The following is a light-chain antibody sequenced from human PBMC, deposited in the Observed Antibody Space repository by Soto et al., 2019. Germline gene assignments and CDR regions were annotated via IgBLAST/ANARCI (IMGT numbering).Light chain of an antibody. CDR2: EGS. Sequence: QSVLTQPASVSGSPGQSMTISCTGTSSDVGSYNLVSWYQQHPGKAPKLMIYEGSKRPSGVSNRFSGSKAGNTASLTISGLQAEEEADYCCCSYAGSSTYVFGTGTKVTVL. CDR3: CSYAGSSTYV. J-gene: IGLJ1*01. CDR1: SSDVGSYNL. V-gene: IGLV2-23*01.